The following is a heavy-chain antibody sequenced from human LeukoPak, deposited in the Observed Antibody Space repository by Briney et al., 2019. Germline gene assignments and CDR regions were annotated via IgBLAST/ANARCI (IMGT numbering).Heavy chain of an antibody. CDR3: ARDEGDSSSTRFDY. CDR2: ISSSSSYI. V-gene: IGHV3-21*01. Sequence: GGSLRLSCAASGFTFSSYSMNWVRQAPGKGLEWVSSISSSSSYIYYADSVKGRFTISRDNAKNSLYLQMNSLRAEDTAVYYCARDEGDSSSTRFDYWGQGTLVTVSS. J-gene: IGHJ4*02. CDR1: GFTFSSYS. D-gene: IGHD3-22*01.